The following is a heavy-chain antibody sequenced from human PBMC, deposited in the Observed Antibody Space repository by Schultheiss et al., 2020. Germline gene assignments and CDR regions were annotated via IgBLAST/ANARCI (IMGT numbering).Heavy chain of an antibody. CDR2: ISYDGSNK. V-gene: IGHV3-30*18. J-gene: IGHJ4*02. D-gene: IGHD2-2*01. CDR1: GFTFSSYG. Sequence: GGSLRLSCAASGFTFSSYGMHWVRQAPGKGLEWVAVISYDGSNKYYADSVKGRFTISRDNSKNTLYLQMNSLRAEDTAVYYCAKDRVGYCSSTSCPLGWFGTLDYWGQGTLGTVSS. CDR3: AKDRVGYCSSTSCPLGWFGTLDY.